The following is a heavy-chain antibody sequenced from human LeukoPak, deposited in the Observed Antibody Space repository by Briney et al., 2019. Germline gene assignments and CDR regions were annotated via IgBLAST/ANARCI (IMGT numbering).Heavy chain of an antibody. J-gene: IGHJ5*01. CDR2: IYYSGSI. D-gene: IGHD6-13*01. CDR1: GGSISSYY. V-gene: IGHV4-59*01. CDR3: ARGRTIAPSGTPDS. Sequence: SETLSLTCTVSGGSISSYYWSWIRQPPGKGLEWIGYIYYSGSINYNPSLKSRVIISVDTSKNQISLKLRAVTAADTAVYYCARGRTIAPSGTPDSWGQGTLVTVSS.